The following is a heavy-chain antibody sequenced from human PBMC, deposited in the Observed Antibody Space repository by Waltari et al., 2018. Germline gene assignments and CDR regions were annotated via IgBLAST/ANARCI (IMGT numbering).Heavy chain of an antibody. CDR1: VVLFSRYW. J-gene: IGHJ4*02. CDR3: ASDLAGAKDH. Sequence: EVLLVESGGGLVEPVGSLRLSGAASVVLFSRYWIHWVRQVPGKGLAWVSRINEDGSTTDYADSVKGRFTISRDNAKSTLYLQMNSLRAEDTAVYYCASDLAGAKDHWGQGTLVTVSS. CDR2: INEDGSTT. D-gene: IGHD1-26*01. V-gene: IGHV3-74*01.